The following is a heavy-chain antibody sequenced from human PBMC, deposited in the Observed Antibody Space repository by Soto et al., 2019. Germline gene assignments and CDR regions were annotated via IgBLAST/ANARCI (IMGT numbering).Heavy chain of an antibody. Sequence: LRLSCSASGFTFSSYAMHWVRHAPGKGLEYVSSISSDGRSTYYADSVKGRFTISRDNSKNKLNLQMSSLRAEDTALYYCVKDRWVDYWGQGTLVTVSS. CDR3: VKDRWVDY. CDR1: GFTFSSYA. CDR2: ISSDGRST. J-gene: IGHJ4*02. D-gene: IGHD6-13*01. V-gene: IGHV3-64D*06.